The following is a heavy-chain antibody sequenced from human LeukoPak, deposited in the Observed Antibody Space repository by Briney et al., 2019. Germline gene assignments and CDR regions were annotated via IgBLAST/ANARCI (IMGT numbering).Heavy chain of an antibody. V-gene: IGHV1-2*02. CDR2: INPNSGGT. J-gene: IGHJ5*02. D-gene: IGHD6-19*01. CDR3: ARDSSGWSGHWFDP. Sequence: GASVKVSCKASGYTFTGYYMHWVRQAPGQGLEWMGWINPNSGGTNYAQKFQGRVTMTRDTSISTAYMELSRLRSDDTAVYYCARDSSGWSGHWFDPWGQGTLVTVSS. CDR1: GYTFTGYY.